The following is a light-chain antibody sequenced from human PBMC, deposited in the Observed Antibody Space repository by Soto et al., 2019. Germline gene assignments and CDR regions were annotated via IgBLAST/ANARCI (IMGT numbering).Light chain of an antibody. Sequence: EIVLTQSPATLSFSPGERATLSCRASQSVRSYLAWYQQKPGQAPRLLIYDASNRATGIPARFSGSGSGTDFTLTISSLEPEDFAVYYCQQRSNWPFTFGGGTNVDIK. V-gene: IGKV3-11*01. CDR3: QQRSNWPFT. J-gene: IGKJ4*01. CDR1: QSVRSY. CDR2: DAS.